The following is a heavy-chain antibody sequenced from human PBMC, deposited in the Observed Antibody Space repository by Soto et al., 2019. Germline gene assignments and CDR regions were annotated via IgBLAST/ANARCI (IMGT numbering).Heavy chain of an antibody. CDR3: TSREHSRGQFFIDY. D-gene: IGHD3-3*01. CDR1: GPSVNSDNC. J-gene: IGHJ4*02. Sequence: SETLSLTCAASGPSVNSDNCWSLFRHPPGKVLEWIGEIYQTGMTNYNPSLKSRVTLSIDKSKNQFSLDLSSVTAADTAVYFCTSREHSRGQFFIDYWGQGALVT. CDR2: IYQTGMT. V-gene: IGHV4-4*02.